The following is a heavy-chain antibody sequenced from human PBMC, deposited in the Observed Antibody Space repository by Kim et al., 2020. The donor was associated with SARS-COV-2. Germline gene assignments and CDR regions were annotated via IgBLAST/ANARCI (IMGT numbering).Heavy chain of an antibody. Sequence: ASVKVSCKASGYTFTSYAMHWVRQAPGQRLEWMGWINAGNGNTKYSQKFQGRVTITRDTSASTAYMELSSLRSEDTAVYYYARGTAAAGLDYYYYGMDVWGQGTTVTVSS. CDR3: ARGTAAAGLDYYYYGMDV. CDR1: GYTFTSYA. V-gene: IGHV1-3*01. J-gene: IGHJ6*02. D-gene: IGHD6-13*01. CDR2: INAGNGNT.